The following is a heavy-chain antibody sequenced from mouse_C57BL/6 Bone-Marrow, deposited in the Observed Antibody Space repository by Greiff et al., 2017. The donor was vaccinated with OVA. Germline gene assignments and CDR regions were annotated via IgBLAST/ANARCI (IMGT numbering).Heavy chain of an antibody. CDR1: GYTFTDYY. V-gene: IGHV1-76*01. D-gene: IGHD2-4*01. Sequence: QVQLQQSGAELVRPGASVKLSCKASGYTFTDYYINWVKQRPGQGLEWIARIYPGSGNTYYNEKFKGKATLTAEKSSSTAYMQLSSLTSEDSAVYFCARRRIYGLRQDFDVWGTGTTVTVSS. CDR3: ARRRIYGLRQDFDV. CDR2: IYPGSGNT. J-gene: IGHJ1*03.